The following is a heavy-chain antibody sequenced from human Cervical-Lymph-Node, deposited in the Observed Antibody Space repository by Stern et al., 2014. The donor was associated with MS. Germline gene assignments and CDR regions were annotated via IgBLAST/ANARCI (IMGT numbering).Heavy chain of an antibody. CDR2: IYYSGST. J-gene: IGHJ4*02. V-gene: IGHV4-59*01. Sequence: QVQLQESGPGLVKPSETLSLTCTVSGGSISSYYWSWIRQPPGKGLEWIGYIYYSGSTNYNPSLKSRVTISVDTSKNQFSLKLSSVTAADTAVYYCARGALAVAGPDYWGQGTLVTVSS. CDR3: ARGALAVAGPDY. D-gene: IGHD6-19*01. CDR1: GGSISSYY.